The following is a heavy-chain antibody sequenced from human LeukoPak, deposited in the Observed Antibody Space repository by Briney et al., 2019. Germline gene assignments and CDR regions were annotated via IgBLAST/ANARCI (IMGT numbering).Heavy chain of an antibody. D-gene: IGHD3-9*01. J-gene: IGHJ5*02. Sequence: SETLSLTCAVYGGSFSGYYWSWIRQPPGKGLEWIGEINHGGSTNYNPSLKSRVTISVDTSKNQFSLKLSSVTAADTAVYYCARGPTYYDILTGYHNWFDPWGQGTLVTVSS. V-gene: IGHV4-34*01. CDR3: ARGPTYYDILTGYHNWFDP. CDR1: GGSFSGYY. CDR2: INHGGST.